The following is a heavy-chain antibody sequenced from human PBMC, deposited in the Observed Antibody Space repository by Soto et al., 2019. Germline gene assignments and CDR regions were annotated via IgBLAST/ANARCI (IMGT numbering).Heavy chain of an antibody. J-gene: IGHJ1*01. CDR2: LDPEEGKM. Sequence: ASVKVSCKVSGHSLNELCMHWVRQPPGKGLEWIGGLDPEEGKMIYAQNFQGRVTMTEDTSTDTAYMELNSLTSEDTAIYYCATDLGVALAPLSILYFQQWGQGTVVTVSS. D-gene: IGHD3-10*01. CDR3: ATDLGVALAPLSILYFQQ. CDR1: GHSLNELC. V-gene: IGHV1-24*01.